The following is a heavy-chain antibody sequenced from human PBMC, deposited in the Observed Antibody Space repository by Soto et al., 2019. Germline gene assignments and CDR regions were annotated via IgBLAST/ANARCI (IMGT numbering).Heavy chain of an antibody. V-gene: IGHV4-61*01. Sequence: PSETLSLTCTVSGGSFKSGSYSWSWIRQPPGKVLEWIGYVYHTGRTSYNPSLKSRVSIXXXXSXKXLSLXXXSVTPADTAVYFCASDFAYFDSWGQGTLVTVSS. J-gene: IGHJ4*02. CDR2: VYHTGRT. D-gene: IGHD3-3*01. CDR3: ASDFAYFDS. CDR1: GGSFKSGSYS.